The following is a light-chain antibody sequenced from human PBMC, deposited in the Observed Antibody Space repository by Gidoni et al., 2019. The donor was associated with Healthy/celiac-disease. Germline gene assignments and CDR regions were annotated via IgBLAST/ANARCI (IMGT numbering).Light chain of an antibody. V-gene: IGKV2-28*01. CDR1: QSLLHSNGYTY. CDR3: MQALQTPSXT. J-gene: IGKJ5*01. Sequence: VMTQSPLSLPVTPGEPASISCRSSQSLLHSNGYTYLDWYLQKPGQSPQLLIYLGSNRASGVXXRFXXXGSXXDFTXKISXVEAEDVGVYYCMQALQTPSXTFGQGTRLEIK. CDR2: LGS.